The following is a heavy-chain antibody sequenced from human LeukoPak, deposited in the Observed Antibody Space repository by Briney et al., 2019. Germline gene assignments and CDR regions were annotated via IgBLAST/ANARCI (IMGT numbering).Heavy chain of an antibody. V-gene: IGHV4-61*02. Sequence: PSQTLSLTCTVSGGSVGSDNSYWNWIRQPAGKALEWIGRIYADGSSNYNPSLQSRVTILVDTSKNQFSLRLSSMTAADTAVYYCARGYYYRTWGLGTLVTVSS. CDR3: ARGYYYRT. J-gene: IGHJ4*02. CDR1: GGSVGSDNSY. D-gene: IGHD3-10*01. CDR2: IYADGSS.